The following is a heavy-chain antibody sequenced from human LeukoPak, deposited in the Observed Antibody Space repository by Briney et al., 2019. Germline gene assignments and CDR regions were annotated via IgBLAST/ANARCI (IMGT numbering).Heavy chain of an antibody. CDR3: ARGGYSYGFAISSNWFDP. D-gene: IGHD5-18*01. CDR2: ISQSGST. CDR1: GGTFSDYE. Sequence: SETLSLTCAVSGGTFSDYEWSWIRQPPGKGLEWIGEISQSGSTNCDPSLKSRVSMSIDTSKSQFFLNLRSVTAADTAVYYCARGGYSYGFAISSNWFDPWGQGTLVTVSS. J-gene: IGHJ5*02. V-gene: IGHV4-34*01.